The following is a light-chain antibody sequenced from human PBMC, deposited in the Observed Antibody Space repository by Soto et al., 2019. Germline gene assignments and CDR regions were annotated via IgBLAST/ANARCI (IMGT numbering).Light chain of an antibody. Sequence: DIQMTQSPTSLSASVGDRVTITYRASQGIRNFVAWYQQKPGKPPKLLIYAASTLQSGVPSRFSGSGSGTDFTLTINSLQPEDVATYSCQKYSSVPVFGPGTKVEIK. J-gene: IGKJ3*01. CDR3: QKYSSVPV. CDR2: AAS. V-gene: IGKV1-27*01. CDR1: QGIRNF.